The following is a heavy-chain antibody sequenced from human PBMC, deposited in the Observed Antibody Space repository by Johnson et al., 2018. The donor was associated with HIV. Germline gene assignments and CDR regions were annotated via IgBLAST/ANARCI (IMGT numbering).Heavy chain of an antibody. CDR2: ISGSGGST. CDR1: GFTFSSYA. D-gene: IGHD5-12*01. V-gene: IGHV3-23*04. CDR3: ARERSRGGYSGYDYGAFDI. J-gene: IGHJ3*02. Sequence: VQLVESGGGVVQPGRSLRLSCAASGFTFSSYAMHWVRQAPGKGLEWVSAISGSGGSTYYADSVTGRFTISRDNSKNTLYLQMTSLRGEDTAVYYCARERSRGGYSGYDYGAFDIWGQGTMVTVSS.